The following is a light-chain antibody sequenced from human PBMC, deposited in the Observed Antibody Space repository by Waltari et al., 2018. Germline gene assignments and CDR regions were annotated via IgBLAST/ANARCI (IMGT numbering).Light chain of an antibody. CDR2: NND. CDR3: VSWDDSLNGEI. CDR1: NSNIESNT. V-gene: IGLV1-44*01. Sequence: QSVVTQPPSASGTPGQRVAISCSGSNSNIESNTVHWSQHVPGTAPKLLIHNNDQRPSGVPDRFSGSKSDFSASLAISGLQAEDEGDYYCVSWDDSLNGEIFGGGTRLTVL. J-gene: IGLJ2*01.